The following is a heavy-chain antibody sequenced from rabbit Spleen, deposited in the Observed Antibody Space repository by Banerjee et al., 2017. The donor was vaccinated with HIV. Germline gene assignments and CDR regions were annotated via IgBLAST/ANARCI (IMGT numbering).Heavy chain of an antibody. CDR2: IYTGSSGST. V-gene: IGHV1S45*01. CDR1: GFSFSSGYY. D-gene: IGHD2-1*01. CDR3: ARDLTIVIGWNFNL. J-gene: IGHJ4*01. Sequence: QEQLVESGGGLVRPGASLTLTCKASGFSFSSGYYISWVRQAPGKGLEWIGCIYTGSSGSTYYASWAKGRFTISKTSSTTVTLQMTSLTAADTATYFCARDLTIVIGWNFNLWGQGTLVTV.